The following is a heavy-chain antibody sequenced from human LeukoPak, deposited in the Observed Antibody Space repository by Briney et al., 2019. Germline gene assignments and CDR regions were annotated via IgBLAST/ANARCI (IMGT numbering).Heavy chain of an antibody. Sequence: QPGGSLRLSCAASGFTFSSYWMSWVRQAPGKGLEWVANIKQDGSEKYYVGSVKGRFTISRDNAKNSLYLQMNSLRAEDTAVYYCARERGADYYDSSGYPDYWGQGTLVTVSS. CDR3: ARERGADYYDSSGYPDY. CDR2: IKQDGSEK. J-gene: IGHJ4*02. CDR1: GFTFSSYW. D-gene: IGHD3-22*01. V-gene: IGHV3-7*01.